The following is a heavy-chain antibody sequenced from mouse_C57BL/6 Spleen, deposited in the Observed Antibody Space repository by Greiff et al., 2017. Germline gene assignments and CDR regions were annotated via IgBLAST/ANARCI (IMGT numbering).Heavy chain of an antibody. Sequence: EVMLVESEGGLVQPGSSMKLSCTASGFTFSDYYMAWVRQVPEKGLEWVANINYDGSSTYYLDSLKSRFIISRDNAKNILYLQMSSLKSEDTATYYCAREMDGYYLYWGQGTTLTVSS. CDR1: GFTFSDYY. V-gene: IGHV5-16*01. J-gene: IGHJ2*01. D-gene: IGHD2-3*01. CDR3: AREMDGYYLY. CDR2: INYDGSST.